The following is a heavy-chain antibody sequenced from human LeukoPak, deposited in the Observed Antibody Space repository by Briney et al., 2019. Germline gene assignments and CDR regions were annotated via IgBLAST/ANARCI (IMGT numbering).Heavy chain of an antibody. V-gene: IGHV1-69*13. CDR1: GGTFTSYA. Sequence: ASVKVSCTASGGTFTSYAISWVRQAPGQGLEWMGGIIPVFGTANYAQKFQGRVTITADESTSTAYMELSSLRSEDTAVYYCASTGSFIVVVPATYAFDIWGQGTKVTVSS. J-gene: IGHJ3*02. D-gene: IGHD2-2*01. CDR2: IIPVFGTA. CDR3: ASTGSFIVVVPATYAFDI.